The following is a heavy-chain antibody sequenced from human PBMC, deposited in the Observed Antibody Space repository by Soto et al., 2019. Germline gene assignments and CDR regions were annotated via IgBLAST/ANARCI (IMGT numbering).Heavy chain of an antibody. Sequence: GASLKISCKGSGYSFTSYWIGWVRQMPWKGLEWMGIIYPGDSDTRYSPSFQGQVTISADKSISTAYLQWSSLKASDTAMYYCASPKRMRWLQLLGAFDIWGQGTMVTVSS. CDR2: IYPGDSDT. D-gene: IGHD5-12*01. J-gene: IGHJ3*02. CDR1: GYSFTSYW. CDR3: ASPKRMRWLQLLGAFDI. V-gene: IGHV5-51*01.